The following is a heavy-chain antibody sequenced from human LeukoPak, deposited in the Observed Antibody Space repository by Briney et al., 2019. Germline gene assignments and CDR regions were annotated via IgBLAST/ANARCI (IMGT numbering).Heavy chain of an antibody. CDR3: ARHGNYYDSSGYYPHFDY. J-gene: IGHJ4*02. CDR2: IYYSGST. Sequence: SETLSLICTVSGGSISSYYWSWIRQPPGKGLEWIGYIYYSGSTNYNPSLKSRVTISVDTSKNQFSLKLSSVTAADTAVYYCARHGNYYDSSGYYPHFDYWGQGTLVTVSS. V-gene: IGHV4-59*08. D-gene: IGHD3-22*01. CDR1: GGSISSYY.